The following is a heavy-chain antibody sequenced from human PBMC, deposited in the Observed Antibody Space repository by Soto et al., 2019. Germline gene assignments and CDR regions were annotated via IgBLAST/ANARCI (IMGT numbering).Heavy chain of an antibody. CDR2: IKQDGSEK. Sequence: EVQLVESGGGLVQPGGSLRLSCAASGFTFSSYWMSWVRQAPGKGLEWVANIKQDGSEKYYVDSVKGRFTISRDNAKNSLYLQMNSLRAEDTAVYYCARDPANDYDFWSGYYDQNYYYYGMDVWGQGTTVTVSS. D-gene: IGHD3-3*01. V-gene: IGHV3-7*05. CDR1: GFTFSSYW. J-gene: IGHJ6*02. CDR3: ARDPANDYDFWSGYYDQNYYYYGMDV.